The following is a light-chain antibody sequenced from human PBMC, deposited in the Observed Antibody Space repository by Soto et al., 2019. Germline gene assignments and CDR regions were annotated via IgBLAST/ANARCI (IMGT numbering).Light chain of an antibody. Sequence: IQRTHSASTLTASVVHRVTITFLPVQTINNWLAWYQQKPGKAPKLLIYAASSLQSGVPSRFSGSGSGTEFTLTISSLQPDDFATYYCQQYNSYSWTFGQGTKVDIK. CDR3: QQYNSYSWT. J-gene: IGKJ1*01. V-gene: IGKV1-5*01. CDR2: AAS. CDR1: QTINNW.